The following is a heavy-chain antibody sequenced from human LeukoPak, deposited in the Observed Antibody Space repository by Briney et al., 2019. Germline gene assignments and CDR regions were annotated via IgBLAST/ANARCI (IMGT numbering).Heavy chain of an antibody. CDR1: GGSFSGYY. V-gene: IGHV4-34*01. Sequence: KSSETLSLTCAVYGGSFSGYYWTWIRQPPGKGLEWIGEINHSGSTNYNPSLKSRVTISVATSKNQFSLKLSSVTAADTAAYYCARHVNYYDSSGYYPGFFDYWGQETQVTVSS. D-gene: IGHD3-22*01. CDR2: INHSGST. CDR3: ARHVNYYDSSGYYPGFFDY. J-gene: IGHJ4*02.